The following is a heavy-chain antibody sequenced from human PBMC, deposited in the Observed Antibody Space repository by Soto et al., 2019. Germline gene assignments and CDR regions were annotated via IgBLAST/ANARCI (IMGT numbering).Heavy chain of an antibody. CDR3: ANAYDFWSGPFDY. CDR2: ISYDASNK. J-gene: IGHJ4*02. Sequence: QVQLMESGGGVVQPGRSLRLSCAASGFTFGTYGMHWVRQAPGKGLEWVALISYDASNKYYADSVKGRFTISRDNSKNTLYLQMNNLRAEDTPVYYCANAYDFWSGPFDYWGQGTLVTVSS. D-gene: IGHD3-3*01. V-gene: IGHV3-30*18. CDR1: GFTFGTYG.